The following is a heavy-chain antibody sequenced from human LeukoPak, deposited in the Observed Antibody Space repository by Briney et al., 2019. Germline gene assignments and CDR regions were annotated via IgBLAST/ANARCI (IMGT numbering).Heavy chain of an antibody. CDR3: AKDGVRYGDYTEYFQH. CDR1: GFTFSSYG. Sequence: GGSLRLSCAASGFTFSSYGMHWVRQAPGKGLEWVAFIRYDGSNKYYADSVKGRFTVSRDNSKNTLYLQMNSLRAEDTAVYYCAKDGVRYGDYTEYFQHWGQGTLVTVSS. D-gene: IGHD4-17*01. V-gene: IGHV3-30*02. CDR2: IRYDGSNK. J-gene: IGHJ1*01.